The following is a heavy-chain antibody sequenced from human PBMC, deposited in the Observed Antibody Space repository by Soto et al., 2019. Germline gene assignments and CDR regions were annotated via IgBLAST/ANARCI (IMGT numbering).Heavy chain of an antibody. V-gene: IGHV3-74*01. CDR1: GFTFSSYW. Sequence: SLRLSCAASGFTFSSYWMHWFRQAPGKGLVWVSGIKTDGSNTAYADSVKGRFTISRDNAKNTLYLQVNSLRAEDTAVYYCARDIVATIRYYGMDVWGQGTTVTVSS. CDR2: IKTDGSNT. J-gene: IGHJ6*02. D-gene: IGHD5-12*01. CDR3: ARDIVATIRYYGMDV.